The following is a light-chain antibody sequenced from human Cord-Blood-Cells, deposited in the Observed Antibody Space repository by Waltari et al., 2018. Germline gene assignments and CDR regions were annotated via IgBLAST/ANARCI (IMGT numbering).Light chain of an antibody. CDR3: RHSYSTPWT. V-gene: IGKV1-39*01. CDR1: QSNSRY. Sequence: DIQMTQSPSSLSASVGDRVTITCRASQSNSRYLNGYQQKPGKAPELLIYAASTLQRGDPSRFSGSGSGTDFTLTISNLQPEDFATYYCRHSYSTPWTFGHGPTVEIK. J-gene: IGKJ1*01. CDR2: AAS.